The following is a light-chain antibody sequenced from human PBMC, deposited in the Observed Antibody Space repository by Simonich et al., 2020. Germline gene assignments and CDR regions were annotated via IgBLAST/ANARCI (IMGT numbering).Light chain of an antibody. J-gene: IGLJ3*02. V-gene: IGLV2-14*01. CDR2: DVG. Sequence: QSALTQPASASGSPGQSITISCTGTSSDVGGYNYVSWYQQHPGKAPKLMIYDVGKRPSGVSPRFSGCENGYTASLPISELQAAEDAAYYCSSYTGGSTWVFGGGTKLTVL. CDR3: SSYTGGSTWV. CDR1: SSDVGGYNY.